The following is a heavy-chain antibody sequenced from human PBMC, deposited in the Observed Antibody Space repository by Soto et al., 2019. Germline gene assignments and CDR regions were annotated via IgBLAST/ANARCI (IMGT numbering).Heavy chain of an antibody. V-gene: IGHV4-30-4*01. CDR1: GGSINSGDYH. CDR3: ARGRLVVPAL. D-gene: IGHD2-15*01. CDR2: IHNSGST. Sequence: QVQLQESGPGLVKPSETLSLTCTVSGGSINSGDYHWSWIRQPPGKGLEWIGYIHNSGSTYYHPSLKSQVVMSVDTSKNQISLNLSSVTAADTAVYYCARGRLVVPALWGQGTLVSVSS. J-gene: IGHJ4*02.